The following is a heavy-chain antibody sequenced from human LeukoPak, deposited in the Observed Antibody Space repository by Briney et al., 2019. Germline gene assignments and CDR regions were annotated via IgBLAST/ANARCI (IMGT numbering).Heavy chain of an antibody. V-gene: IGHV3-30*04. CDR3: ARDGRSGSNYGRVDY. J-gene: IGHJ4*02. CDR2: ISYDGSNK. Sequence: GGSLRLSCAASGFTFSSYAMHWVRQAPGKGLEWVAVISYDGSNKYYADSVKGRFTISRDNSKNTLYLQMNSLRGEDTAVYCCARDGRSGSNYGRVDYWGQGTLVTVSS. CDR1: GFTFSSYA. D-gene: IGHD1-26*01.